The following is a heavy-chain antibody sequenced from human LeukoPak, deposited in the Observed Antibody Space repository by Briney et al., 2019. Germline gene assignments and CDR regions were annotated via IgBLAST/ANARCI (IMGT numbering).Heavy chain of an antibody. Sequence: ASVKVSCKASGGTFSSYAISWVRQAPGQGLEWMGGIIPIFGTANYAQKFQGRVTITADESTSTAYMELSSLRSEDTAVYYCARDQGIAVALNGVYGMDVWGQGTTVTVSS. J-gene: IGHJ6*02. CDR3: ARDQGIAVALNGVYGMDV. V-gene: IGHV1-69*13. CDR2: IIPIFGTA. D-gene: IGHD6-19*01. CDR1: GGTFSSYA.